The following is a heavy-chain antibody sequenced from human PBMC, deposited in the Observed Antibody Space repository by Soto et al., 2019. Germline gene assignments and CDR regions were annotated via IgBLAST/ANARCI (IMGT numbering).Heavy chain of an antibody. CDR2: IYSGGST. D-gene: IGHD6-6*01. CDR1: GFTVSSNY. J-gene: IGHJ5*02. CDR3: ARAYSSSSHWFDP. V-gene: IGHV3-66*01. Sequence: GGSLRLSCAAYGFTVSSNYMSWVRQAPGKGLEWVSVIYSGGSTYYADSVKGRFTISRDNSKNTLYLQMNSLRAEDTAVYYCARAYSSSSHWFDPWGQGTLVTVSS.